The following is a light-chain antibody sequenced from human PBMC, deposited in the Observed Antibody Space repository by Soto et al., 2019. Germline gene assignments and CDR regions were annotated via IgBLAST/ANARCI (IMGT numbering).Light chain of an antibody. V-gene: IGKV1-5*01. CDR1: QSISSW. Sequence: DIQMTQSPSTLSASVGDRVTITCRASQSISSWLAWYQQKPGKAPKLLIYDASSLESGVPSRFSGSGSGTEFTVTISSLQPDDFPTYYCQQYNSYRGTFGQGTKVEIK. J-gene: IGKJ1*01. CDR3: QQYNSYRGT. CDR2: DAS.